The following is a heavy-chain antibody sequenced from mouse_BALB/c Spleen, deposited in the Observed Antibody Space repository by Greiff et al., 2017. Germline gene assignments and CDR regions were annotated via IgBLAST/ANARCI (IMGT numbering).Heavy chain of an antibody. CDR3: ARRGRRDAMDY. Sequence: EVKLVESGGGLVQPGGSLKLSCAASGFDFSRYWMSWVRQAPGKGLEWIGEINPDSSTINYTPSLKDKFIISRDNAKNTLYLLMSKVRSEDTALYYCARRGRRDAMDYWGQGTSVTVAS. D-gene: IGHD3-1*01. J-gene: IGHJ4*01. CDR2: INPDSSTI. CDR1: GFDFSRYW. V-gene: IGHV4-1*02.